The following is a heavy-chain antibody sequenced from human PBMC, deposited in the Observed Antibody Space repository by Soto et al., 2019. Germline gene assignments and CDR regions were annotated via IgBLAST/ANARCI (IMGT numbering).Heavy chain of an antibody. CDR1: GYTFIRYG. Sequence: QVRLVQSAAEVKKPGASVKVSCKASGYTFIRYGITWVRQAPGQGLEWMGWISAYNDYTNYAQKLQGRVTMTTDTSTSTVYMELRSLRSDDTAVYYCARGGYYDKVWGKMNYYGLDVWGQGTRVTVSS. CDR3: ARGGYYDKVWGKMNYYGLDV. CDR2: ISAYNDYT. V-gene: IGHV1-18*01. D-gene: IGHD3-16*01. J-gene: IGHJ6*02.